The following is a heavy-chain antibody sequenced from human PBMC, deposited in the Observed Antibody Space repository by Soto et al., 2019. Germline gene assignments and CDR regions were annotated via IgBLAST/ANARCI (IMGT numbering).Heavy chain of an antibody. CDR1: GFFFSSYT. CDR3: AKARDQQWVRLPFDY. Sequence: EVQLLESGGGLVQPGGSLRLSCVGSGFFFSSYTMTWVRQAPGKGLEWVSSFSATSENTYYADSVRGRFTISKDNSKNPLFLQTNSLTAEDTAMYYCAKARDQQWVRLPFDYWGQGILVTVSS. J-gene: IGHJ4*02. CDR2: FSATSENT. D-gene: IGHD6-19*01. V-gene: IGHV3-23*01.